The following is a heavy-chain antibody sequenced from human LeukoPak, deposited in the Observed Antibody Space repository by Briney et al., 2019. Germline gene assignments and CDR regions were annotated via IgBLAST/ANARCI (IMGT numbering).Heavy chain of an antibody. V-gene: IGHV1-3*01. D-gene: IGHD6-13*01. Sequence: ASVKVSCKASGYTFTSYAMHWVRQAPGQRLEWMGWINAGNGNTKYSQKFQGRVTITRDTSASTAYMELSSLRSEDTAVYYCARDLGWQQLVLSAFDIWGQGTMVTVSS. CDR2: INAGNGNT. J-gene: IGHJ3*02. CDR1: GYTFTSYA. CDR3: ARDLGWQQLVLSAFDI.